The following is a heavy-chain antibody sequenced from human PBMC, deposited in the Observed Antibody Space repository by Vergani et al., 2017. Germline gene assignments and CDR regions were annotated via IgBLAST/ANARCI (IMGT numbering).Heavy chain of an antibody. CDR2: ISWNSGAV. D-gene: IGHD4-17*01. Sequence: EVDLVESGGGLAQPGGSLRLSCEASGITFWKFGMHWVRQGPGKSLEWVSGISWNSGAVDYADSVRGRFTISRDNAKNSLYLQMNSLRAEDTALYYCAKDFYGDDYYYYYMDVWGKGTTVTVSS. CDR3: AKDFYGDDYYYYYMDV. CDR1: GITFWKFG. V-gene: IGHV3-9*01. J-gene: IGHJ6*03.